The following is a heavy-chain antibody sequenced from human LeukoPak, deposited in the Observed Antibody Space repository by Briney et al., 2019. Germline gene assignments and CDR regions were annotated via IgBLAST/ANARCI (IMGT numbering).Heavy chain of an antibody. CDR3: ARVGVAGTFDI. J-gene: IGHJ3*02. Sequence: ASETLSLTCTVSGGSISSYYWSWIRQPPGKGLEWIGYIYYSGSTNYNPSLKSRVTISVDTSKNQFSLKLSSVTAADTAVYYCARVGVAGTFDIWGQGTMVTVS. CDR2: IYYSGST. V-gene: IGHV4-59*01. CDR1: GGSISSYY. D-gene: IGHD2-15*01.